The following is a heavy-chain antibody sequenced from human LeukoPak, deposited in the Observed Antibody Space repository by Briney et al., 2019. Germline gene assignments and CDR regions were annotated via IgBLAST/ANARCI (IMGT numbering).Heavy chain of an antibody. CDR1: GHSFNTYW. Sequence: GESLKISYQWSGHSFNTYWIGWVRQKPGKGLEWMGIIYPGDSDTRYSPSFQGQVTISADKSISTAYLQWSSLKASDTAMYYCARSYYDFWSGYYRSVWFDPWGQGTLVTVSS. J-gene: IGHJ5*02. D-gene: IGHD3-3*01. CDR2: IYPGDSDT. V-gene: IGHV5-51*01. CDR3: ARSYYDFWSGYYRSVWFDP.